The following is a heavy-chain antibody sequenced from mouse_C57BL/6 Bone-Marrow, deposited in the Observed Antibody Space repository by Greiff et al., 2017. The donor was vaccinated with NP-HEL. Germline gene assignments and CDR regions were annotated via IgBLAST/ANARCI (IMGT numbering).Heavy chain of an antibody. V-gene: IGHV1-15*01. CDR3: TRRIYCCGSSSY. Sequence: VQLQQSGAELVRPGASVTLSCKASGYTFTDYEMHWVKQTPVHGLEWIGAIDPETGGTAYNQKFKGKAILTADKSSSTAYMELRSLTSEDSAVYYCTRRIYCCGSSSYWGQGTTLTVSA. J-gene: IGHJ2*01. CDR2: IDPETGGT. CDR1: GYTFTDYE. D-gene: IGHD1-1*01.